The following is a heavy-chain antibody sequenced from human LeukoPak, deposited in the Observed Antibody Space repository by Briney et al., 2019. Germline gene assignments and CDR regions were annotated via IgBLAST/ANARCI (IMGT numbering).Heavy chain of an antibody. CDR3: ARHAMDTAMVPLDY. D-gene: IGHD5-18*01. CDR1: GGSMTSYY. CDR2: IYYSGST. V-gene: IGHV4-59*08. J-gene: IGHJ4*02. Sequence: SETLSLTCTVSGGSMTSYYWSWIRQPPGKGLEWIGYIYYSGSTNYNPSLKSRVTISVDTSKNQFSLKLSSVTAADTAVYYCARHAMDTAMVPLDYWGQGTLVTVSS.